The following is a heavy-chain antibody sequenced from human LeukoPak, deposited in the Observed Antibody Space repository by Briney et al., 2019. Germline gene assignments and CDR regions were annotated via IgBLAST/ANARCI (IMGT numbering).Heavy chain of an antibody. J-gene: IGHJ4*02. Sequence: ASVKVSCKASGYTFTSYYIYWVRQTPGQGLEWMGIINANSGSTTNAQRFKGRVTMTRDTSTSTVYMELSSLRSEDTAVYYCARDDGGGTYYFDYWGQGTLVTVSS. V-gene: IGHV1-46*01. CDR1: GYTFTSYY. CDR3: ARDDGGGTYYFDY. D-gene: IGHD1/OR15-1a*01. CDR2: INANSGST.